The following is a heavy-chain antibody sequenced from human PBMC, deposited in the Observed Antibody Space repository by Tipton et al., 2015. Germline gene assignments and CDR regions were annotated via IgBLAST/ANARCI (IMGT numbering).Heavy chain of an antibody. J-gene: IGHJ4*02. V-gene: IGHV4-38-2*01. CDR2: ISHSGNT. D-gene: IGHD3-9*01. Sequence: LRLSCAVSAYSVSSDYYWGWIRQPPGKGLEWIGSISHSGNTYYNPSLKSRVTMSRDTSKNQFSLKLTSVTAADTAVYYCACQDYDSLTRDYQTVDYWGQGTLVTVSS. CDR3: ACQDYDSLTRDYQTVDY. CDR1: AYSVSSDYY.